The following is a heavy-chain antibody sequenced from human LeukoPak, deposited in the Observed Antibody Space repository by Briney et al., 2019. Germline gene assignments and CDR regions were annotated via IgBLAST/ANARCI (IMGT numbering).Heavy chain of an antibody. J-gene: IGHJ3*02. CDR2: ISSSGSII. Sequence: GGSLRLSCAASRFTFSSYEMNWVRQAPGKGLEWLSHISSSGSIIYYADSVKGRFTVSRDNAKNSLYLQMNSLRAEDTAVCYCARDRVSSGWYAFDIWGQGTMVTVSS. CDR3: ARDRVSSGWYAFDI. CDR1: RFTFSSYE. D-gene: IGHD6-19*01. V-gene: IGHV3-48*03.